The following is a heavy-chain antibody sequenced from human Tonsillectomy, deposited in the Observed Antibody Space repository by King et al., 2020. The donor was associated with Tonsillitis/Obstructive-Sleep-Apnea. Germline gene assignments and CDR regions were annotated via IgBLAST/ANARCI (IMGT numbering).Heavy chain of an antibody. V-gene: IGHV1-69*12. CDR1: GGTFSSYA. J-gene: IGHJ6*03. D-gene: IGHD2-8*02. Sequence: QLVQSGAEVKKPGSSVKVSCKASGGTFSSYAISWVRQAPGQGLEWMGGIIPIFGTANYAQKFQGRVTITADESTSTAYMELSSLRSEDTAVYYCASGRTGTGGVCYVGYYYYMDVWGKGTTVTVSS. CDR2: IIPIFGTA. CDR3: ASGRTGTGGVCYVGYYYYMDV.